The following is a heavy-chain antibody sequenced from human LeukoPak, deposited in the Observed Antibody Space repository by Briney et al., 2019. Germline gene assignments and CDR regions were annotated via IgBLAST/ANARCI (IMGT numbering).Heavy chain of an antibody. J-gene: IGHJ4*02. CDR2: ISGSGLNT. CDR3: AKGGGYGSGTYSED. D-gene: IGHD3-10*01. Sequence: GGSLRLSCAASGFIFSTYGMTWFRQAPGRGLEWVAGISGSGLNTYYADSVKGRFTSSRDNSKNMLYLQMNNLRAEDTAVYYCAKGGGYGSGTYSEDWGRGILVTVSS. CDR1: GFIFSTYG. V-gene: IGHV3-23*01.